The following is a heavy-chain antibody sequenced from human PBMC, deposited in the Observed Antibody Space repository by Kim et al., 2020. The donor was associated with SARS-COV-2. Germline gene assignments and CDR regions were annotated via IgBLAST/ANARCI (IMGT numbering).Heavy chain of an antibody. D-gene: IGHD2-15*01. J-gene: IGHJ4*02. Sequence: GGSLRLSCAASGFTLRFYVMNWVRQAPGKGLEWVSAISGSGDSAYYADSVKGRFTISSDNSKNTVYLEMISLRAEDTALYYCAKYDGICSGGTCYRDWGQGTLVTVSA. CDR1: GFTLRFYV. CDR2: ISGSGDSA. CDR3: AKYDGICSGGTCYRD. V-gene: IGHV3-23*01.